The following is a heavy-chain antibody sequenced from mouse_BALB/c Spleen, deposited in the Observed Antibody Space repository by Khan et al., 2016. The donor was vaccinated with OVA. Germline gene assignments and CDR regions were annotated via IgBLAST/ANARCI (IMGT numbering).Heavy chain of an antibody. V-gene: IGHV1S81*02. CDR2: INPSNGDT. CDR1: GYTFTSFY. Sequence: QVQLKQSGAELVKPGASVKISCKASGYTFTSFYMYWVKQRPGQGLEWIGGINPSNGDTHFYEKFKSKATLTVDKSSTTAYMQFSRLTSEDSAVYYCARSGYGNPFAYWGQGTLVTVSA. D-gene: IGHD2-1*01. CDR3: ARSGYGNPFAY. J-gene: IGHJ3*01.